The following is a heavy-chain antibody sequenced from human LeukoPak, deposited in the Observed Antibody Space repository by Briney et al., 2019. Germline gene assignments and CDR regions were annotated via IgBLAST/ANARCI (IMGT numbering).Heavy chain of an antibody. CDR3: ARADQGLDY. CDR1: GFLVSSNY. V-gene: IGHV3-66*02. Sequence: GSLRLSCAASGFLVSSNYMSWVRQAPGKGLESVSIIYSGGSTYYADSVKGRFTISRDNSKNTLFLQMNSLRPEDTAVYYCARADQGLDYWGQGTLVTVSS. CDR2: IYSGGST. J-gene: IGHJ4*02.